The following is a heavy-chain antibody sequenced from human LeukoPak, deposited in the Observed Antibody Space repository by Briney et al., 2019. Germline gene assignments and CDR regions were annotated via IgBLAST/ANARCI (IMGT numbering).Heavy chain of an antibody. D-gene: IGHD3-22*01. CDR3: ASPITMIVVVTANPYDAFDI. Sequence: GGALRLSCAAPGCTFSTYYMTWVRQAPGKGLEGVAGVKQDGSENYYVDSVKGRFTISRDNSKNSLYLQMNSLRAEDTAVYYCASPITMIVVVTANPYDAFDIWGQGTMVTVSS. V-gene: IGHV3-7*03. CDR2: VKQDGSEN. CDR1: GCTFSTYY. J-gene: IGHJ3*02.